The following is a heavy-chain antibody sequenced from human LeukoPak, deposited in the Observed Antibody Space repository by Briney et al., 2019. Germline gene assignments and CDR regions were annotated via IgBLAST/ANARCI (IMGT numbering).Heavy chain of an antibody. D-gene: IGHD6-13*01. CDR2: IYTSGST. V-gene: IGHV4-61*02. CDR1: GGSISSGSYY. CDR3: ARDSEPRSSSSWYGTK. Sequence: SQTLSLTCTVSGGSISSGSYYWSWIRQPAGKGLEWMGRIYTSGSTNYNPSLKSRVTISVDTSKNQFSLKLSSVTAADTAVYYCARDSEPRSSSSWYGTKWGQGTLVTVSS. J-gene: IGHJ4*02.